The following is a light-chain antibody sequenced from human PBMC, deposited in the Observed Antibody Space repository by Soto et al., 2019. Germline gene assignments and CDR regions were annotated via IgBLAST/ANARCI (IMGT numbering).Light chain of an antibody. CDR2: AAS. V-gene: IGKV1-39*01. CDR3: QQSYSTPLT. J-gene: IGKJ4*01. CDR1: QSISSY. Sequence: DIQMTQSPSSLSASVGDRVTITCRARQSISSYLNWYQQKPGKAPKLLIYAASSVLSGVPSRFSGSGSGTDFTLTISSLQPEDFATYYCQQSYSTPLTFGGGTKVEIK.